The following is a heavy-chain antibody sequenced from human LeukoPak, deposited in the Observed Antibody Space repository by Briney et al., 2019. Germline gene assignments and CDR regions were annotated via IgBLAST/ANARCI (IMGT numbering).Heavy chain of an antibody. J-gene: IGHJ4*02. Sequence: NPSETLSLTCAVDGGSFSGYYWSWIRQPPGKGLEWIGEINHSGSTNYNPSLKSRVTISVDTSKNQFSLKLSSVTAADTAVYYCARLPQKGVTTRPGDYWGQGTLVTVSS. CDR1: GGSFSGYY. CDR2: INHSGST. V-gene: IGHV4-34*01. CDR3: ARLPQKGVTTRPGDY. D-gene: IGHD3-3*01.